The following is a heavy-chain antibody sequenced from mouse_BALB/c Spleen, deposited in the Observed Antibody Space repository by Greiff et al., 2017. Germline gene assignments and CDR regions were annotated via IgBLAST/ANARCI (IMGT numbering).Heavy chain of an antibody. V-gene: IGHV1-4*01. CDR2: INPSSGYT. J-gene: IGHJ3*01. D-gene: IGHD2-14*01. CDR3: ARNRGYDEFAD. Sequence: QVQLQQSGAELARPGASVKMSCKASGYTFTSYTMHWVKQRPGQGLEWIGYINPSSGYTNYNQKFKDKATLTADKSSSTAYMQLSSLTSEDSAVYYCARNRGYDEFADWGQGTLVTVSA. CDR1: GYTFTSYT.